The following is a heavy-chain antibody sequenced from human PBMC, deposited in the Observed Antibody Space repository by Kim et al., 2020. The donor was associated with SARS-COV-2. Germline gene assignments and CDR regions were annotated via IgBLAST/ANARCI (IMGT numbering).Heavy chain of an antibody. CDR1: GGSFSGYY. J-gene: IGHJ4*02. D-gene: IGHD3-22*01. CDR2: INHSGST. Sequence: SETLSLTCAVYGGSFSGYYWSWIRQPPGKGLEWIGEINHSGSTNYNPSLKSRVTISVDTSKNQFSLKLSSVTAADTAVYYCARFKEEVSMIVVVITAVSSYLDYWGQGTLAT. CDR3: ARFKEEVSMIVVVITAVSSYLDY. V-gene: IGHV4-34*01.